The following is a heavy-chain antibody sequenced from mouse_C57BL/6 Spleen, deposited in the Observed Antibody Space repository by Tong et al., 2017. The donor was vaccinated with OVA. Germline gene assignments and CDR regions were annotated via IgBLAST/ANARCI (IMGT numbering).Heavy chain of an antibody. CDR2: ISSGGSYT. Sequence: ASGFTFSSYGMSWVRQTPDKRMEWVATISSGGSYTYYPDSVKGRFTISRDNAKDTRYLQRRRRKSGDNAMYYVARIARLRRFAYWGKGTLVTFS. D-gene: IGHD2-2*01. J-gene: IGHJ3*01. V-gene: IGHV5-6*01. CDR1: GFTFSSYG. CDR3: ARIARLRRFAY.